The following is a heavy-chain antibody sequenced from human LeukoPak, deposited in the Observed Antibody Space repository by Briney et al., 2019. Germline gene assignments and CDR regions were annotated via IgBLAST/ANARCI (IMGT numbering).Heavy chain of an antibody. CDR2: INHSGST. Sequence: PSETLSLTCAVYGGSFSGYYWSWIRQPPGKGLEWIGEINHSGSTNYNPSLKSRVTISVDTSKNQFSLKLSSVTAADTAVYFCEREPAYDILTWFDPWGQGTLVTVSS. J-gene: IGHJ5*02. CDR3: EREPAYDILTWFDP. D-gene: IGHD3-9*01. CDR1: GGSFSGYY. V-gene: IGHV4-34*01.